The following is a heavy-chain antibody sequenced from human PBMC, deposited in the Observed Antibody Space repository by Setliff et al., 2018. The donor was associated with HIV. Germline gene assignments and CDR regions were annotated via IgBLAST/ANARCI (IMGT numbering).Heavy chain of an antibody. J-gene: IGHJ4*02. CDR1: GGSITGYS. V-gene: IGHV4-59*01. CDR2: IFYSGTT. CDR3: ARVNALSRAPFDY. Sequence: PSETLSLTCTVSGGSITGYSWSWVRQPPGKGLGWIGYIFYSGTTNYSPSLNSRATISVDTSKNSFSLRLSSVTAADTAVYDCARVNALSRAPFDYWGQGALVTVSS.